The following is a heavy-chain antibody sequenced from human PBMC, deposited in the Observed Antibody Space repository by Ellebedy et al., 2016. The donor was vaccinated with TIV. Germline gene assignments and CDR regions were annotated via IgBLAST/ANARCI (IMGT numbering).Heavy chain of an antibody. V-gene: IGHV3-30-3*01. CDR1: GFTFSSYA. D-gene: IGHD2-2*01. Sequence: GESLKISXAASGFTFSSYAMHWVRQAPGKGLEWVAVISYDGSNKYYADSVKGRFTISRDNSKNTLYLQMNSLRAEDTAVYYCAKDGCSSTSCLDYWGQGTLVTVSS. CDR3: AKDGCSSTSCLDY. CDR2: ISYDGSNK. J-gene: IGHJ4*02.